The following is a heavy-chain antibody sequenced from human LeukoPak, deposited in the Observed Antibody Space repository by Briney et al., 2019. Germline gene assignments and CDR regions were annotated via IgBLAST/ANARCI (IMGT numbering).Heavy chain of an antibody. J-gene: IGHJ4*02. CDR1: GGSISSYY. Sequence: PSETLSLTCTVSGGSISSYYWSGVRQPPGKGLEWIGSIYYSGSTYYNPSLKSRVTISVDTSKNQFSLKLSSVTAADTAVYYCARTRYYYNSRSYGAPYYFDYWGQGTLVTVSS. CDR3: ARTRYYYNSRSYGAPYYFDY. V-gene: IGHV4-39*01. CDR2: IYYSGST. D-gene: IGHD3-10*01.